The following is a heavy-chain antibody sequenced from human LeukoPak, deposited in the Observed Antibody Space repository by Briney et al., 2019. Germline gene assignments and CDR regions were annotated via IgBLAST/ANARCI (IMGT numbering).Heavy chain of an antibody. D-gene: IGHD3-22*01. J-gene: IGHJ3*02. Sequence: PGGSLRLSCAASGFTFSFSSYGMHWVRQAPGKGLEWVAVISYDGSNKYDADSVKGRFTISRDNSKNTLYLQMNSLRVEDTAVYYCAKDRGYYDSLYGAFDIWGQGTMVTVSS. CDR2: ISYDGSNK. V-gene: IGHV3-30*18. CDR3: AKDRGYYDSLYGAFDI. CDR1: GFTFSFSSYG.